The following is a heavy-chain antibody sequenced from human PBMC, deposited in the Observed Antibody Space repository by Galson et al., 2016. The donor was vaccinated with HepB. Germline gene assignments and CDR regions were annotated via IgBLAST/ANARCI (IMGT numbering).Heavy chain of an antibody. Sequence: SLRLSCAASGITFSRYAMNWVRQAPGKGLEWVALISHDGTSKYYADSLKGQFTISRDNSKNTLYLQMNSLRVEDTAVYYCARTYLLDYWGQGTPVTVSS. V-gene: IGHV3-30-3*01. D-gene: IGHD2-15*01. CDR2: ISHDGTSK. CDR3: ARTYLLDY. J-gene: IGHJ4*02. CDR1: GITFSRYA.